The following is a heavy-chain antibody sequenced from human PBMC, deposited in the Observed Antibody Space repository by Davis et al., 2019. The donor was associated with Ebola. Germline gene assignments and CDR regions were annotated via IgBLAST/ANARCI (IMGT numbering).Heavy chain of an antibody. CDR1: GYCFNTYW. D-gene: IGHD3-9*01. CDR3: TRRNDIITGYQIERGFDY. J-gene: IGHJ4*02. CDR2: IYPRDSDI. V-gene: IGHV5-51*01. Sequence: GESLKISCQGSGYCFNTYWIAWVRQMPGKGLEWMGIIYPRDSDIRYRPSFDGQVTISVDRSISTAYLRWSSLKASDTATYYCTRRNDIITGYQIERGFDYWCQGTLVTVSS.